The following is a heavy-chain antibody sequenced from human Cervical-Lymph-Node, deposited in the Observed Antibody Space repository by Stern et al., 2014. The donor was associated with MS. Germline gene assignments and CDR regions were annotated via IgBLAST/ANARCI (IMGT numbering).Heavy chain of an antibody. Sequence: VPLVESGAEVKKPGSSVKVSCKASGGFFSSYAISWVRQAPGLWLEWMGGIVPLFNRTKYARSFQGRFTITADESTATTYMELTTLTSEDTAIYYCARGCGGDCSLDHWGQGTLITVSS. D-gene: IGHD2-21*02. CDR3: ARGCGGDCSLDH. J-gene: IGHJ4*02. CDR1: GGFFSSYA. V-gene: IGHV1-69*01. CDR2: IVPLFNRT.